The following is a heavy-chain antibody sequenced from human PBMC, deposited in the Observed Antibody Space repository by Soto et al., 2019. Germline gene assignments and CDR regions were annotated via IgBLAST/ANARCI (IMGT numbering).Heavy chain of an antibody. Sequence: QLQLQESGPGLVKPSETLSLTCTVSGGSISSSNYYWGWIRQPPGKGLEWIGSIYYSGSTYYNPSLKSRVTLSVDTSKNQFSPKLSSVTAADTAVYYCATQEVGGSYVYTFDPWGQGTLVTVSS. V-gene: IGHV4-39*01. J-gene: IGHJ5*02. CDR2: IYYSGST. D-gene: IGHD1-26*01. CDR1: GGSISSSNYY. CDR3: ATQEVGGSYVYTFDP.